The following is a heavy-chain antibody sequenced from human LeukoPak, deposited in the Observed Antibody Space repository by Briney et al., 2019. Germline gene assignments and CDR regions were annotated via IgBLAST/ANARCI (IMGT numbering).Heavy chain of an antibody. Sequence: GGSLRLSCAASGFTFSTYTMNWVRQAPGKGLEWVSTVSDSSDVHYSDSVKGRFTISRDNARNSLYLQMNSLRDEDSAVYYCARDGLHTAHFDYWGQGTLVTVSS. CDR1: GFTFSTYT. D-gene: IGHD5-18*01. CDR2: VSDSSDV. V-gene: IGHV3-48*02. CDR3: ARDGLHTAHFDY. J-gene: IGHJ4*02.